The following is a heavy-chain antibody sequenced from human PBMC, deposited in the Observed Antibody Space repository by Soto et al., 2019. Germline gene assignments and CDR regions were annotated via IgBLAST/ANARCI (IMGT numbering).Heavy chain of an antibody. CDR1: GFTFSSYS. D-gene: IGHD6-13*01. V-gene: IGHV3-21*01. CDR2: ISSSSSYI. Sequence: GGSLRLSCAASGFTFSSYSMNWVRQAPGKGLGWVSSISSSSSYIYYADSVKGRFTISRDNAKNSLYLQMNSLRAEDTAVYYCAIGSYSSRWYGSSRGDRYGMDVWGQGTTVTVYS. J-gene: IGHJ6*02. CDR3: AIGSYSSRWYGSSRGDRYGMDV.